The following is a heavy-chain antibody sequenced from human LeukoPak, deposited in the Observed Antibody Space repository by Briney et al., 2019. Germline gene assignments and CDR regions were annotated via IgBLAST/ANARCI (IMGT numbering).Heavy chain of an antibody. V-gene: IGHV4-34*01. J-gene: IGHJ4*02. CDR2: INHSGST. Sequence: PSETLSLTCAVYGGSFRGYYWSWIRQPPGKGLEWIGEINHSGSTKYNPSLKSRVTISVDTSKNQFSLNLSSLTAADTAVYYCARSPVGDSETEGGYWGQGTLATVSS. CDR3: ARSPVGDSETEGGY. D-gene: IGHD3-3*01. CDR1: GGSFRGYY.